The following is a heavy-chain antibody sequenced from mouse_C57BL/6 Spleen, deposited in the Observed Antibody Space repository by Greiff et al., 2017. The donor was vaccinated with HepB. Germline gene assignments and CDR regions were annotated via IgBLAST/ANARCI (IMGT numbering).Heavy chain of an antibody. D-gene: IGHD4-1*01. CDR2: INPNNGGT. V-gene: IGHV1-22*01. Sequence: VQLQQSGPELVKPGASVKMSCKASGYTFTDYNMHWVKQSHGKSLEWIGYINPNNGGTSYNQKFKGKATLTVNKSSSTAYMELRSLTSEDSAVYYCARPLTGPYYFDYWGQGTTLTVSS. J-gene: IGHJ2*01. CDR1: GYTFTDYN. CDR3: ARPLTGPYYFDY.